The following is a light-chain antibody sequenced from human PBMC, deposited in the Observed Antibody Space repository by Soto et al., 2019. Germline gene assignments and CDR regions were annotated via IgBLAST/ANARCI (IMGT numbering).Light chain of an antibody. CDR2: QVS. CDR1: QGLLHSNGDTF. J-gene: IGKJ2*01. CDR3: MQGTHWPYT. V-gene: IGKV2-30*02. Sequence: DVVMTQSPLSLPVTLGQPASISCRSSQGLLHSNGDTFLSWFQQRPGQSPRRLIYQVSNRDSGVPNRFSGSASGTDFTLTISRVEAEDVGIYYCMQGTHWPYTFGQGTKLEI.